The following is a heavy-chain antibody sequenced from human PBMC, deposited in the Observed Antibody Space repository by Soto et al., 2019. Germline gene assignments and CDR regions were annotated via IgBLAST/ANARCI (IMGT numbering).Heavy chain of an antibody. Sequence: LETLSLTCTVSGGSISSYYWSWIRQPPGKGLEWIGYIYYSGSTNYNPSLKSRVTISVDTSKSQFSLKLSSVTAADTAVYYCARSGYSSSWRYYYYYGMDVWGQGTTVTVSS. CDR2: IYYSGST. CDR3: ARSGYSSSWRYYYYYGMDV. J-gene: IGHJ6*02. V-gene: IGHV4-59*01. CDR1: GGSISSYY. D-gene: IGHD6-13*01.